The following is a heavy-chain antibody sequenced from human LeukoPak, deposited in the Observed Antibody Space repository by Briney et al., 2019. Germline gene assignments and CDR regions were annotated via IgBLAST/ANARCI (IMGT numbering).Heavy chain of an antibody. CDR1: GGSISSYY. D-gene: IGHD3-22*01. J-gene: IGHJ4*02. V-gene: IGHV4-39*01. CDR3: ARHWVRGYYDTSGYHFDY. CDR2: IYYSGST. Sequence: SETLSLTCTVSGGSISSYYWGWIRQPPGKGLEWIGSIYYSGSTYYNPSLKSRVTISVDTSKNQFSLKLISVTAADTAVYYCARHWVRGYYDTSGYHFDYWGQGILVTVSS.